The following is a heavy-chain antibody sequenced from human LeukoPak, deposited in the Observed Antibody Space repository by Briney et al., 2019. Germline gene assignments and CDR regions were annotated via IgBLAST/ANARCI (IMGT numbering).Heavy chain of an antibody. CDR3: ARAKYYYDSSGYRIHAFDI. D-gene: IGHD3-22*01. J-gene: IGHJ3*02. CDR1: GGSFSGYY. CDR2: INHSGST. V-gene: IGHV4-34*01. Sequence: PSETLSLTCAVYGGSFSGYYWSWIRQPPGKGLEWIGEINHSGSTNYNPSLKSRVTISVDTSKNQFSLKLSSVTAADTAVYYCARAKYYYDSSGYRIHAFDIWGQGTMVTVSS.